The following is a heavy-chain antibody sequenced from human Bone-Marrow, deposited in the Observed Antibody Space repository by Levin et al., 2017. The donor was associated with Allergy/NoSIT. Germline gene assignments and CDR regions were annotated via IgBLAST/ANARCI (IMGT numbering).Heavy chain of an antibody. V-gene: IGHV3-30*13. Sequence: GESLKISCAASGFSFSTYGMHWVRQAPGKGLEWVAIISYDGSSQYYADSVKGRFTISRDNSKNRLYLQMASLRSEDTAVYHCAKDETPVGYCTSASCLLSGMDVWGQGPTVTVSS. J-gene: IGHJ6*02. D-gene: IGHD2-2*03. CDR1: GFSFSTYG. CDR3: AKDETPVGYCTSASCLLSGMDV. CDR2: ISYDGSSQ.